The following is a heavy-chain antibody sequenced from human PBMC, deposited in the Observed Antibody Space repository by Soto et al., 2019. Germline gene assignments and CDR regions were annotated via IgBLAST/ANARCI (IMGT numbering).Heavy chain of an antibody. CDR1: GFTFRNYG. CDR2: IVGIGDTA. Sequence: EVQLLEAGGGLVQPGGSLRLSCAASGFTFRNYGMSWVRQAPGKGLEWLSAIVGIGDTAYYADSVRGRFTISRDNSKNTLYLQFHALGAEDTALYYCAQAFDYGDSLPFDYWGQGTLVTVSS. CDR3: AQAFDYGDSLPFDY. D-gene: IGHD4-17*01. J-gene: IGHJ4*02. V-gene: IGHV3-23*01.